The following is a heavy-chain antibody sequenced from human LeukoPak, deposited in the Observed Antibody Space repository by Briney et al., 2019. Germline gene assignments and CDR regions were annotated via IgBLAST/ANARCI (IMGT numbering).Heavy chain of an antibody. CDR1: GFTFSSYA. CDR2: ISGSGGST. D-gene: IGHD3-9*01. Sequence: QPGGSLRLSCAASGFTFSSYAMSWVRPAPGEGLEWVSAISGSGGSTYYADPVKGRFTISRDNSKNTLYLQMNSLRAEDTAVYYCAKDGHYDILTGYLYYFDYWGQGTLVTVSS. V-gene: IGHV3-23*01. J-gene: IGHJ4*02. CDR3: AKDGHYDILTGYLYYFDY.